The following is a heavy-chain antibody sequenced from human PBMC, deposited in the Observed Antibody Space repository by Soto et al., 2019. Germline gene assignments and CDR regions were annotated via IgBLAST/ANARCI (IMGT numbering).Heavy chain of an antibody. Sequence: SETLSLTCAVYGGSFSGYYWSWIRQPPGKGLEWIGEINHSGSTNYNPSLKSRVTISVDTSKNQFSLKLSSVTAADTAVYYCARGNLAAAGNLYYYYGMDVWGQGTTVTVSS. CDR3: ARGNLAAAGNLYYYYGMDV. CDR2: INHSGST. CDR1: GGSFSGYY. V-gene: IGHV4-34*01. J-gene: IGHJ6*02. D-gene: IGHD6-13*01.